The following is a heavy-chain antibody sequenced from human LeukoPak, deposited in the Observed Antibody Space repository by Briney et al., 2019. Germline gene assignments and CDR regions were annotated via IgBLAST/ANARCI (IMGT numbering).Heavy chain of an antibody. D-gene: IGHD2-15*01. CDR2: ISWDGGST. Sequence: GGSLRLSCAASGFTFDDYTMHWVRQAPGKGLEWVSLISWDGGSTYYADSVKGRFTISRDNSKNSLYLQMNSLRTEDTALYYCAKSIKRYCSGGSCSFDYWGQGTLVTVSS. V-gene: IGHV3-43*01. CDR1: GFTFDDYT. J-gene: IGHJ4*02. CDR3: AKSIKRYCSGGSCSFDY.